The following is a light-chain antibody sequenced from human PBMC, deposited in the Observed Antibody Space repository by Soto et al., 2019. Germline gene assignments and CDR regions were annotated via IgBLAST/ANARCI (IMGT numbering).Light chain of an antibody. V-gene: IGKV3D-15*01. CDR1: QSVSSSY. CDR2: GAS. Sequence: DIVMTQSPATLSVSPGERATLSCKSSQSVSSSYLAWYQQKPGQAPRLIIHGASTRATGIAARFSGSGSGTEFTLTISGLQSEDFATYYCQQYNNWPVTLGGGTKVDI. CDR3: QQYNNWPVT. J-gene: IGKJ4*01.